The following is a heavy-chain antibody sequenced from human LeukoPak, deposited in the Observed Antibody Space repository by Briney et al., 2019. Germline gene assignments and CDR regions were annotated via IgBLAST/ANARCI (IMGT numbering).Heavy chain of an antibody. CDR3: ARDLSSGSYRDAFDI. D-gene: IGHD1-26*01. J-gene: IGHJ3*02. V-gene: IGHV1-18*01. CDR1: GYTFTSYG. CDR2: ISAYNGNT. Sequence: ASVKVSCKASGYTFTSYGISWVRQAPGQGLEWMGWISAYNGNTNDAQKLQGRVTMTTDTSTSTAYMELRSLRSDDTAVYYCARDLSSGSYRDAFDIWGQGTMVTVSS.